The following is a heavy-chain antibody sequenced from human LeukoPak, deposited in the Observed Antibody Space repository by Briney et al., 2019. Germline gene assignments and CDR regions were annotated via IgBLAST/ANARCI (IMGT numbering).Heavy chain of an antibody. V-gene: IGHV3-21*01. D-gene: IGHD2-8*02. J-gene: IGHJ4*02. CDR3: ARGSTGNYDY. CDR1: GFSFNTYT. Sequence: GGSLILSCAASGFSFNTYTMNWVRQAPGKGLEWVSSISSVGTYIYYGDSMRGRFTISRDNAKDSLYLQMDSLRAEDTALYYCARGSTGNYDYWGQGTLVTVSS. CDR2: ISSVGTYI.